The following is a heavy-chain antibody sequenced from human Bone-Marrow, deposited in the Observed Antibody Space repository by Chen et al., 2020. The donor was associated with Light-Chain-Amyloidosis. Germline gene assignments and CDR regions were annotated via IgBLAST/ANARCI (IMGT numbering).Heavy chain of an antibody. CDR2: ISLFNGNT. Sequence: QVQVMQSGPELKKPGASVRLSCTASGQIFTNYGVTWVRQAPGQGLEWMGWISLFNGNTNYPQKFQGRVTMTTDTSMNTGSMELRSLTSDDTAVYYCARYFYGSGSLWFFDYWGQGTLVTVSS. CDR3: ARYFYGSGSLWFFDY. V-gene: IGHV1-18*04. CDR1: GQIFTNYG. D-gene: IGHD3-10*01. J-gene: IGHJ4*02.